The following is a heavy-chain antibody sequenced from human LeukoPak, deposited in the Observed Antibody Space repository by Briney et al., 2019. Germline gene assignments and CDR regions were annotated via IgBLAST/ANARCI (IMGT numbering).Heavy chain of an antibody. D-gene: IGHD3-22*01. V-gene: IGHV4-38-2*02. J-gene: IGHJ4*02. Sequence: SETLSLTCTVSGYSISSGYYWGWIRQPPGKGLEWIGSIYHSGSTYYNPSLKSRVTISVDTSKNQFSLKLSSVTAADTAVYYCARERGYDSSGYYLDSWGQGTLVTVSS. CDR2: IYHSGST. CDR1: GYSISSGYY. CDR3: ARERGYDSSGYYLDS.